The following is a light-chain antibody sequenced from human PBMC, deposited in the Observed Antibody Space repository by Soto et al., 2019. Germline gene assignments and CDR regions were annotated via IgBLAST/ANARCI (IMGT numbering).Light chain of an antibody. J-gene: IGLJ1*01. V-gene: IGLV2-11*01. CDR1: SSDVGGYNY. CDR3: CSYAGGYIFYV. CDR2: DVS. Sequence: QSVLTQPRSVSGSPGQSVTISCTGTSSDVGGYNYVSWYQQHPGKAPKLMIYDVSKRPSGVPDRFSGSKSGNTASLTISGFQVENGADFYCCSYAGGYIFYVLGTGTKVT.